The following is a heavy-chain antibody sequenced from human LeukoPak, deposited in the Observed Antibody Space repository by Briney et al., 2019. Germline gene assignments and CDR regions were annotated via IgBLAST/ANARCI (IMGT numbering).Heavy chain of an antibody. J-gene: IGHJ6*03. V-gene: IGHV3-30*01. Sequence: GGSLRLSCAASGFTFSSYPIHWVRQAPGKGLEWVAVVSDDGNKKFDADFVNGRFTISRDNSKNTLYLQMNSLRGEDTAVYYCARGQLLLEGHFYYMDVWGKGTTVTVSS. CDR1: GFTFSSYP. D-gene: IGHD1-26*01. CDR2: VSDDGNKK. CDR3: ARGQLLLEGHFYYMDV.